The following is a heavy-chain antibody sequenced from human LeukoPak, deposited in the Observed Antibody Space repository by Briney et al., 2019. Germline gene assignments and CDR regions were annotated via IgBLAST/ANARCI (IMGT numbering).Heavy chain of an antibody. V-gene: IGHV1-69*01. CDR3: ARGVQLHAFDI. CDR2: IIPIFGTA. J-gene: IGHJ3*02. D-gene: IGHD5-18*01. Sequence: SVKVSCKASGGTFSSYAISWVRQAPGQGLEWIGGIIPIFGTANYAQKFQGRVTITADESTSTAYMELSSLRSKDTAVYYCARGVQLHAFDIWGQGTMVTVSS. CDR1: GGTFSSYA.